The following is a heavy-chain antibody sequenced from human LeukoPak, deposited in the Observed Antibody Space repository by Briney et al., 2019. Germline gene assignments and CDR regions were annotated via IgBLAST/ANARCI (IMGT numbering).Heavy chain of an antibody. Sequence: GGSLRLSCAASGLTFGGYWMHWVRQAPGKGLVWVSRIKTDGSMTNYADSVKGRFTISRDNAKNTLYLQMNSLRAEDTAVYYCARQGPADEFDYWGQGTLVTVSS. CDR3: ARQGPADEFDY. CDR1: GLTFGGYW. D-gene: IGHD2-2*01. V-gene: IGHV3-74*01. CDR2: IKTDGSMT. J-gene: IGHJ4*02.